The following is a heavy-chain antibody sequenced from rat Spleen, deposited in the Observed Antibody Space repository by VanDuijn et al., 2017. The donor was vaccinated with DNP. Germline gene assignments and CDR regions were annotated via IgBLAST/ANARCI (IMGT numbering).Heavy chain of an antibody. Sequence: EVQLVESGGGLVQPGRSVKLSCAVSGFTFSDYGMAWVLQAPTKGLEWVASIGPNGNIAYYRDSVKGRITISRDNAKNTLYLQMESLRSEDTATYYCAKDAFDYWGQGVMVTVSS. CDR2: IGPNGNIA. J-gene: IGHJ2*01. CDR1: GFTFSDYG. V-gene: IGHV5S13*01. CDR3: AKDAFDY.